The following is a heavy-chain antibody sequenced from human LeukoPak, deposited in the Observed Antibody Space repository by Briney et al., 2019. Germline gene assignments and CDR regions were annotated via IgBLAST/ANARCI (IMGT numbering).Heavy chain of an antibody. V-gene: IGHV3-21*01. D-gene: IGHD3-3*01. CDR1: GFTFSSYN. CDR2: ISSSSNYI. Sequence: PGGSLRLSCVVSGFTFSSYNMNWARQAPGKGLEWVSSISSSSNYIYYADSVKGRFTISRDNAKNSLYLQMNSLRAEDTAVYYCARDGEWSPAGVYAFDVWGQGTMVTVSS. J-gene: IGHJ3*01. CDR3: ARDGEWSPAGVYAFDV.